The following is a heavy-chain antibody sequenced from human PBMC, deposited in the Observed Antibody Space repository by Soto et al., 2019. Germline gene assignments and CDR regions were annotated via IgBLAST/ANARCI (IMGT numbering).Heavy chain of an antibody. J-gene: IGHJ4*02. CDR2: ISGGGDTT. CDR1: GFTFNNYA. V-gene: IGHV3-23*01. CDR3: AKGRGGSGSLTPRVDF. Sequence: EVQLLDSGGGLVQPGGSLRLSCAASGFTFNNYAMTWVGQAPGKGLEWVSAISGGGDTTSYADSVKGRFTVSRDGSKNTLYLQMSSLRAEDTALYYCAKGRGGSGSLTPRVDFWGQGTLVTVSS. D-gene: IGHD3-10*01.